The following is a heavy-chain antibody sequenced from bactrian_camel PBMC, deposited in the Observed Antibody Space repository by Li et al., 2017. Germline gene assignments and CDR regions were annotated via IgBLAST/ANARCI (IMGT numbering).Heavy chain of an antibody. CDR1: ASANSRNC. V-gene: IGHV3S54*01. D-gene: IGHD1*01. Sequence: HVQLVESGGGSAQAGGSLRLSCAASASANSRNCVGWFRQAPGKQREGVATIYTLDDSTYYSDSAKGRFTISRDTAKNTMYLQMNSLTPDDSAMYYCAAARHVYRDSSYALNYQRYNDWGQGTQVTVS. J-gene: IGHJ4*01. CDR2: IYTLDDST. CDR3: AAARHVYRDSSYALNYQRYND.